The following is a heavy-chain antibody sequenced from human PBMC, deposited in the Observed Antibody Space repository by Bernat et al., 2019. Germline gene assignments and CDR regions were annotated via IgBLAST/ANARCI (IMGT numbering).Heavy chain of an antibody. CDR2: INSDGSSI. Sequence: EVQLVESGGGLVQPGGSLRLSCVASGFTFSSHWMHWVRQAPGKGLVWVSRINSDGSSISYADSVKGRFTISRDNAKNTLYLQMNSLRAEDTAVYYCARLTMTTVTSNDYWGQGTLVTVSS. D-gene: IGHD4-17*01. CDR1: GFTFSSHW. J-gene: IGHJ4*02. CDR3: ARLTMTTVTSNDY. V-gene: IGHV3-74*01.